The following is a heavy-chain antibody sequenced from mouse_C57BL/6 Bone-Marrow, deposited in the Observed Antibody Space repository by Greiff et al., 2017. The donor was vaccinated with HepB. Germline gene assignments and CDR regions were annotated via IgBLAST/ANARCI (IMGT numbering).Heavy chain of an antibody. Sequence: QVQLQQPGAELVKPGASVKLSCKASGYTFTSYWMHWVKQRPGQGLEWIGMIHPNSGSTNYNEKFKSKATLTVDKSSSTAYVQLSSLTSEDSAVYYWAAYGSPWYFDYWGQGTTVTVSS. D-gene: IGHD1-1*01. CDR2: IHPNSGST. CDR3: AAYGSPWYFDY. J-gene: IGHJ2*01. CDR1: GYTFTSYW. V-gene: IGHV1-64*01.